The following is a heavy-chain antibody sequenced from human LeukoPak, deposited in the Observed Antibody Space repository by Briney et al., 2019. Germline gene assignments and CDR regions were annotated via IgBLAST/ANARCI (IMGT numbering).Heavy chain of an antibody. CDR3: ARHSYLWRGRKYYFDY. CDR1: GGSFSGYY. V-gene: IGHV4-34*01. D-gene: IGHD2/OR15-2a*01. J-gene: IGHJ4*02. CDR2: INHSGST. Sequence: SETLSLTCAVYGGSFSGYYWSWIRQPPGKGLEWIGEINHSGSTNYNPSLKSRVTISVDTSKNQFSLKLSSVTAADTAVYYCARHSYLWRGRKYYFDYWGQGTLVTVSS.